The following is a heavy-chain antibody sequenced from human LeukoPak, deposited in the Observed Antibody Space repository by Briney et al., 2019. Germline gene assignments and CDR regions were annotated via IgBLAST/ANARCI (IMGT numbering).Heavy chain of an antibody. J-gene: IGHJ4*02. V-gene: IGHV1-18*04. CDR2: ISAYNGNT. CDR1: GYTFTDYY. CDR3: ARDGVAKAYCGGDCGVYYFDY. D-gene: IGHD2-21*02. Sequence: ASVKVSCKASGYTFTDYYMHWVRQAPGQGLEWMGWISAYNGNTNYAQKLQGRVTMTTDTSTSTAYMELRSLRSDDTAVYYCARDGVAKAYCGGDCGVYYFDYWGQGTLVTVSS.